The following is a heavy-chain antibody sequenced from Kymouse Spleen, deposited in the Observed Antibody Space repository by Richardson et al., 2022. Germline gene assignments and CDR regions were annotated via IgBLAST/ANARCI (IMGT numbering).Heavy chain of an antibody. D-gene: IGHD3-10*01. Sequence: QVQLQQWGAGLLKPSETLSLTCAVYGGSFSGYYWSWIRQPPGKGLEWIGEINHSGSTNYNPSLKSRVTISVDTSKNQFSLKLSSVTAADTAVYYCARGITMVRGVILYFDYWGQGTLVTVSS. CDR2: INHSGST. CDR3: ARGITMVRGVILYFDY. V-gene: IGHV4-34*01. CDR1: GGSFSGYY. J-gene: IGHJ4*02.